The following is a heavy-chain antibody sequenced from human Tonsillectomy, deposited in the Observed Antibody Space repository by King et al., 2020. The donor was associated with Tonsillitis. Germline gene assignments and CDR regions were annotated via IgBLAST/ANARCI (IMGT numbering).Heavy chain of an antibody. CDR2: ISGGGGST. Sequence: VQLVESGGGLVQPGGSPRLSCAASGFTFSNYAMSWVRQAPGKGLEWVSAISGGGGSTSYADSVKGRFIISRDNSKNMLYLQMSSLRAEDTALYYCAKTISMTSRYYGLDVWGQGTTVTVSS. D-gene: IGHD3-3*02. V-gene: IGHV3-23*04. CDR3: AKTISMTSRYYGLDV. CDR1: GFTFSNYA. J-gene: IGHJ6*02.